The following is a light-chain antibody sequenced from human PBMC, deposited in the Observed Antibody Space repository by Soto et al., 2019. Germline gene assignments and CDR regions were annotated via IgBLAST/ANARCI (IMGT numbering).Light chain of an antibody. J-gene: IGLJ3*02. Sequence: QSALTQPASVSGSPGQSITISCTGTSDDVGGYNYVSWYQQHPGKAPKLMIFEVNNRPSGVSNRFSGSRSGNTASLTISGLQAEDEADYYCSSYTIKNTWVFGGGTKLTVL. CDR1: SDDVGGYNY. V-gene: IGLV2-14*01. CDR3: SSYTIKNTWV. CDR2: EVN.